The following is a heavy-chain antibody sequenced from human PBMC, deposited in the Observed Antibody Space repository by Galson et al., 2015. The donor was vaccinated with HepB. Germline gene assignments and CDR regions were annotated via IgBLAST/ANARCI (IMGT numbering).Heavy chain of an antibody. D-gene: IGHD5-12*01. Sequence: SLRLSCATSGFTFGDFAMTWVRQAPGKGLEWVGLIRSKNYGGTTEYGTPVKGRFLISRDDTTRIAYLQMNNVRSEDTGTYYCTRGSGRFEFWGQGTVVVVSS. V-gene: IGHV3-49*04. CDR3: TRGSGRFEF. CDR1: GFTFGDFA. CDR2: IRSKNYGGTT. J-gene: IGHJ4*02.